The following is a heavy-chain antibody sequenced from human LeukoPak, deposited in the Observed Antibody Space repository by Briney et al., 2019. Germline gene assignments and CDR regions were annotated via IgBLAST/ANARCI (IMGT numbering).Heavy chain of an antibody. CDR1: GYTFTDYY. V-gene: IGHV1-2*02. J-gene: IGHJ1*01. Sequence: ASVKVSCKASGYTFTDYYMHWVRQAPGQGLEWMGWISVNNGGTNYAQSFQDRVTLTRDTSTNTAYLELRSLRSDDTAIIYCATATQPRGYFLHWGQGTLVTVSS. CDR2: ISVNNGGT. CDR3: ATATQPRGYFLH. D-gene: IGHD2-2*01.